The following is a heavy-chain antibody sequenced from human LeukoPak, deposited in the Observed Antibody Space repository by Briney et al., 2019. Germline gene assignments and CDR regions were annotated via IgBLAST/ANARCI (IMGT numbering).Heavy chain of an antibody. CDR3: ARVGPKMFAVVPAFDY. V-gene: IGHV4-38-2*02. CDR1: GYSISSGYY. J-gene: IGHJ4*02. Sequence: AETLSLTCTVSGYSISSGYYWGWIRQPPGKGLEWIGSIYHSGSTYYNPSLKSRVTISVDTSKNQFSLKLSSVTAADTAVYYCARVGPKMFAVVPAFDYWGQGTLVTVSS. CDR2: IYHSGST. D-gene: IGHD2-2*01.